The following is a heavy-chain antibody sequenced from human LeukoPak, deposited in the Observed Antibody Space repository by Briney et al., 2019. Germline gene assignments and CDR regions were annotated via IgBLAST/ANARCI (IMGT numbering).Heavy chain of an antibody. J-gene: IGHJ5*02. CDR1: GGSISSGDYY. D-gene: IGHD4-11*01. CDR2: IYYSGST. V-gene: IGHV4-30-4*01. CDR3: AREVPTTVTTANWFDP. Sequence: SETLSLTCTVSGGSISSGDYYWSWIRQPPGKGLEWIGYIYYSGSTCYNPSLKSRVTISVDTSKNQFSLKLSSVTAADTAVYYCAREVPTTVTTANWFDPWGQGTLVTVSS.